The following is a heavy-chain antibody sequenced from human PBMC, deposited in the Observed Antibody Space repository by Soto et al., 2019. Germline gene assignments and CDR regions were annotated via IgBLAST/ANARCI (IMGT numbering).Heavy chain of an antibody. CDR2: IWSDGSSK. CDR1: GISFRNSG. CDR3: ARDKGVTSLDY. D-gene: IGHD2-2*01. J-gene: IGHJ4*02. Sequence: QVQLVQSEGGVVQPGRSLRLSCVMSGISFRNSGMQWVRQAPGKGLEWVAMIWSDGSSKFYADSVQGRFTISRDNSMDTLSLQMTSLRPEDTAIDYCARDKGVTSLDYWGQGTLVTVSS. V-gene: IGHV3-33*01.